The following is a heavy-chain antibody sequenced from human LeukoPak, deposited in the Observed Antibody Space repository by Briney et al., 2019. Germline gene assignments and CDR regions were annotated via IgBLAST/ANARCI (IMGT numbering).Heavy chain of an antibody. V-gene: IGHV3-48*03. CDR3: ARVHPGSGSQYLDY. J-gene: IGHJ4*02. Sequence: GGSLRLSCAASGFMFDDYAMHWVRQVPGRGLEWVSYISGSGAGIYSADSVKGRFSISRDNAKNSVYLQMNSLRAEDTAVYYCARVHPGSGSQYLDYWGQGTLVTVSS. D-gene: IGHD3-10*01. CDR2: ISGSGAGI. CDR1: GFMFDDYA.